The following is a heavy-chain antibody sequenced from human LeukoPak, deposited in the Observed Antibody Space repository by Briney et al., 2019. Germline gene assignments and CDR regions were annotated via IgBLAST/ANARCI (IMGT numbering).Heavy chain of an antibody. J-gene: IGHJ4*02. CDR2: ISYDGSNK. Sequence: GGSLRLSCAASGFTFSSYAMHWVRQAPGKGLEWVALISYDGSNKYNADSVKGRFTISRDNSKNTLYLQMSRLRAEDTAVYYCARDGRSGVIDYWGQGTLVTVSS. V-gene: IGHV3-30*03. CDR1: GFTFSSYA. CDR3: ARDGRSGVIDY. D-gene: IGHD1-26*01.